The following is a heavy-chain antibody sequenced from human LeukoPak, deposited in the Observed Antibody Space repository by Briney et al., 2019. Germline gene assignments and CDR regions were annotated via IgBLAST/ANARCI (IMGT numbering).Heavy chain of an antibody. Sequence: GGSLRLSCAASGFTFSSYAMHWVRQAPRKGLEYVSAISSNGGSTYYANSVKGRFTISRDNSKNTLYLQMGSLRAEDMAVYYCARDGERRLEPPTYYYYYYYMDVWGKGTTVTVSS. CDR3: ARDGERRLEPPTYYYYYYYMDV. D-gene: IGHD1-1*01. J-gene: IGHJ6*03. CDR1: GFTFSSYA. V-gene: IGHV3-64*01. CDR2: ISSNGGST.